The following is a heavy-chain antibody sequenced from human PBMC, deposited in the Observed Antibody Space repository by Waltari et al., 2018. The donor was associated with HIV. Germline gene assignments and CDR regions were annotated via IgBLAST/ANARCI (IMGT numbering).Heavy chain of an antibody. CDR3: TRDLSTYGHEFDY. D-gene: IGHD2-2*01. V-gene: IGHV3-74*01. Sequence: VQLVESGGKLVQPGGSLRLLFSASGFNFTSSWIHWIRHVPGKGLVWVSHINIDGSDTSYLESVKGRFTISRDNANNTLYLQMNNLRVEDTAMYFCTRDLSTYGHEFDYWGQGTLVTVAS. CDR1: GFNFTSSW. CDR2: INIDGSDT. J-gene: IGHJ4*02.